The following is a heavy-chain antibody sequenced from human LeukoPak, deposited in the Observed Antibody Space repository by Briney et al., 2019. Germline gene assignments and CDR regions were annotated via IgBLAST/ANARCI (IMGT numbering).Heavy chain of an antibody. D-gene: IGHD3-16*01. CDR2: ICYSGST. CDR3: ARGGGAKFDY. Sequence: KPSETLSLTCTVSGGSISSYYWSWIRQPPGKGLEWIGYICYSGSTNYNPSLKSRVTISVDTSKNQFSLKLSSVTAADTAVYYCARGGGAKFDYWGQGTLVTVSS. J-gene: IGHJ4*02. V-gene: IGHV4-59*08. CDR1: GGSISSYY.